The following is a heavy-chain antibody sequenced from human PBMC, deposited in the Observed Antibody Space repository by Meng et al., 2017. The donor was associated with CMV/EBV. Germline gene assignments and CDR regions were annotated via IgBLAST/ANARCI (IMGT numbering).Heavy chain of an antibody. CDR1: GFSFSSYS. V-gene: IGHV3-48*04. CDR3: ARAWIAAAGTLDY. D-gene: IGHD6-13*01. CDR2: ISSSSSNI. J-gene: IGHJ4*02. Sequence: GESLKISCAASGFSFSSYSMNWVRQAPGKGLEWVSYISSSSSNIYYADSVKGRFTISRDNAKNSLYLQMNSLRAEDTAVYYCARAWIAAAGTLDYWGQGTLVTVSS.